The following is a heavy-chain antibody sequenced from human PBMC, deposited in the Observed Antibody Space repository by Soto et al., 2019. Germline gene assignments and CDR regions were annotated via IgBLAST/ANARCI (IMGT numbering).Heavy chain of an antibody. D-gene: IGHD4-17*01. CDR2: ISGSSDTT. CDR3: AKDQTAMTTFDF. Sequence: GGSLRLSCAASGFTFNNYAMSWVRQAPGKGLQWVSAISGSSDTTYYADSVKGRFTISRDNSKKTLYLQMNGLRAEDTAVYYCAKDQTAMTTFDFWGQGALVTVSS. V-gene: IGHV3-23*01. J-gene: IGHJ4*02. CDR1: GFTFNNYA.